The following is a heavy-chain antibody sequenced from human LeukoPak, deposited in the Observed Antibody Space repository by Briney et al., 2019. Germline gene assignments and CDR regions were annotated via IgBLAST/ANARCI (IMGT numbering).Heavy chain of an antibody. D-gene: IGHD3-9*01. Sequence: SETLSLTCTVSGASISTYYWSWIRQPPGKGLEWIGEINHSGSTNYNPSLKSRVTISVDTSKNQFSLKLSSVTAADTAVYYCARGYDILTGYYSSFDYWGQGTLVTVSS. CDR3: ARGYDILTGYYSSFDY. CDR1: GASISTYY. V-gene: IGHV4-34*01. CDR2: INHSGST. J-gene: IGHJ4*02.